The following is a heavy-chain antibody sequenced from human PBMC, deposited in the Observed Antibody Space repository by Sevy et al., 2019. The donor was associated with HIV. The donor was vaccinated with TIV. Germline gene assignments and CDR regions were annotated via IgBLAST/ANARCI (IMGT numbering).Heavy chain of an antibody. CDR2: ISWNSGSI. J-gene: IGHJ4*02. V-gene: IGHV3-9*01. Sequence: GGSLRLSCAASGFTFDDYAMHWVRQAPGKGLEWVSGISWNSGSIGYADSVKGRFTIYRDNAKNSLYLQMNSLRAEDTALYYCAKGWFGELELYYFDYWGQGTLVTVSS. CDR3: AKGWFGELELYYFDY. CDR1: GFTFDDYA. D-gene: IGHD3-10*01.